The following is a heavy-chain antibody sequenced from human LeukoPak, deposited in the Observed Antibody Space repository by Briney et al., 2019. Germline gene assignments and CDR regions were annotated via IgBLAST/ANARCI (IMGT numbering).Heavy chain of an antibody. CDR3: ARGWYNWNEGFDY. Sequence: ASVKVSCKASGGTFSSYTISWVRQAPGQGLEWMGRIIPILGIAHYAQKFQGRVTITANKSTSTAYMELSSLRSKDTAVYYCARGWYNWNEGFDYWGQGTLVTSPQ. CDR1: GGTFSSYT. D-gene: IGHD1-1*01. J-gene: IGHJ4*02. CDR2: IIPILGIA. V-gene: IGHV1-69*02.